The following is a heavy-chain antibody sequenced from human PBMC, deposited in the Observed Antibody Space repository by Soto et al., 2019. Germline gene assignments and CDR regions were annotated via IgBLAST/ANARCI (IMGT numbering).Heavy chain of an antibody. J-gene: IGHJ4*02. D-gene: IGHD4-17*01. Sequence: PSETLSLTCTVFGGSISSYYWSWIRQPPGKGLEWIGYIYYSGSTNYNPSLKSRVTISVDTSKNQFSLKLSSVTAADTAVYYCARAFRGTVTFFDYWGQGTLVTVSS. CDR2: IYYSGST. V-gene: IGHV4-59*01. CDR3: ARAFRGTVTFFDY. CDR1: GGSISSYY.